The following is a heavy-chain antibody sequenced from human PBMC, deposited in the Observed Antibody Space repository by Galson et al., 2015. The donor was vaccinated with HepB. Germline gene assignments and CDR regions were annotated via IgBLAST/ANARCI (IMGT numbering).Heavy chain of an antibody. CDR2: VSGYDGSA. Sequence: SVKVSCKASGYEFNKYGLSWVRQAPGQGLEWMGWVSGYDGSANYAPKFQGRVTMTTEKSTGTAYMEMRSLRSDDTAVYYCARDSRLELHLNNYYSYGMDVWGQGTAVTVSS. D-gene: IGHD1-7*01. CDR1: GYEFNKYG. J-gene: IGHJ6*02. CDR3: ARDSRLELHLNNYYSYGMDV. V-gene: IGHV1-18*01.